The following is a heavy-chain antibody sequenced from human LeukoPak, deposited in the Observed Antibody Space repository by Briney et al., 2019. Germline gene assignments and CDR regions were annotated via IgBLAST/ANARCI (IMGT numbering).Heavy chain of an antibody. CDR3: ARDWGGYSYGYETNWFDP. V-gene: IGHV4-39*07. D-gene: IGHD5-18*01. CDR1: GGSISSSSYY. CDR2: IYYSGST. Sequence: PSETLSLTCTVSGGSISSSSYYWGWIRQPPGKGLEWIGSIYYSGSTYYNPSLKSRVTISVDTSKNQFSLKLSSVTAADTAVYYCARDWGGYSYGYETNWFDPWGQGTLVTVSS. J-gene: IGHJ5*02.